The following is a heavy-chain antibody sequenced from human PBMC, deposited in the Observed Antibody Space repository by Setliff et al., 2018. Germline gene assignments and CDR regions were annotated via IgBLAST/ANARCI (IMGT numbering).Heavy chain of an antibody. CDR1: GYTFTGYY. D-gene: IGHD6-6*01. Sequence: GASVQVSCKASGYTFTGYYIPWGRQAPGQGLEWMGGTIPIFGTTEYAQKFQGRLTISTDESTNTAFMQLSSLRSDDTAVYYCVREGVDRRSSTDYRYYMDVWGKGTTVTVSS. V-gene: IGHV1-69*05. CDR2: TIPIFGTT. CDR3: VREGVDRRSSTDYRYYMDV. J-gene: IGHJ6*03.